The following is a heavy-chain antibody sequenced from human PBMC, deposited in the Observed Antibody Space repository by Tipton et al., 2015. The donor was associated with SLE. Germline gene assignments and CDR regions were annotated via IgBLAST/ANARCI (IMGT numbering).Heavy chain of an antibody. CDR1: GFTFSSYD. CDR2: ISYDGSNK. Sequence: SLRLSCAASGFTFSSYDMHWVRQAPGKGLEWVAVISYDGSNKYYADSVKGRFTISRDNSKNTLYLQMNSLRAEDTAVYYCAKDPQVVAASYYFDYWGQGTLVTVSS. V-gene: IGHV3-30*18. CDR3: AKDPQVVAASYYFDY. D-gene: IGHD2-15*01. J-gene: IGHJ4*02.